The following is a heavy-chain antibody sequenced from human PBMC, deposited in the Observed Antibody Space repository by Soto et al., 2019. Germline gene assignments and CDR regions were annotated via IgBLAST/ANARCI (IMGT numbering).Heavy chain of an antibody. V-gene: IGHV3-33*01. Sequence: QVQLVESGGGVVQPGRSLRLSCAASGFTFSSYGMHWVRQAPGKGLEWVAVIWYDGSNKYYADSVKGRFTISRDNSKNTLYLQMNSLRAEDTAVYYCARQSGGDSSGDFDYWGQGTLVTVSS. CDR2: IWYDGSNK. CDR1: GFTFSSYG. CDR3: ARQSGGDSSGDFDY. D-gene: IGHD3-22*01. J-gene: IGHJ4*02.